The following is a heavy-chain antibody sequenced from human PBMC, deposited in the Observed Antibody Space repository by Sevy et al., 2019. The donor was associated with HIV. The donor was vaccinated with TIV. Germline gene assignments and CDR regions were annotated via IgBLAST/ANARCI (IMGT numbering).Heavy chain of an antibody. CDR2: IHYSGNT. D-gene: IGHD2-8*01. J-gene: IGHJ4*02. V-gene: IGHV4-59*01. Sequence: SETLSLTCNVSGGSIGSFYWSWIRQPPGRGLEWIAYIHYSGNTNYNPSLKSRFTISVDTSKNQFSLKVSSVTDADTAFYYCAGGSTYGLPYYFDSWGQRTLVTVSS. CDR3: AGGSTYGLPYYFDS. CDR1: GGSIGSFY.